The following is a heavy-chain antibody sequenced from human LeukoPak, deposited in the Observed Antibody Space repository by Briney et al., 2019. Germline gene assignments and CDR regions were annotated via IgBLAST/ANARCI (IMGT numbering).Heavy chain of an antibody. J-gene: IGHJ4*02. CDR2: IYYSGST. Sequence: SETLSLTCAVYGGSFSGYYWSWIRQHPGKGLEWIGYIYYSGSTYYNPSLKSRVTISVDTSKNQFSLKLGSVTAADTAAYYCAREAYYDSSSYYFDYWGQGTLVIVSS. CDR1: GGSFSGYY. D-gene: IGHD3-22*01. V-gene: IGHV4-31*11. CDR3: AREAYYDSSSYYFDY.